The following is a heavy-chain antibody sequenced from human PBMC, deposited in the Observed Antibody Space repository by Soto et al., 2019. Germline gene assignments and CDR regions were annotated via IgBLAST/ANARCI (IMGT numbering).Heavy chain of an antibody. Sequence: HPGGSLRLSCAASGFTFSSYAMSWVRQAPGKGLEWVSAISGSGGSTYYADSVKGRFTISRDNSKNTLYLQMNSLRAEDTAVYYCAKDGAYGSGRPVNFDYWGQGTLVTVSS. D-gene: IGHD3-10*01. CDR3: AKDGAYGSGRPVNFDY. J-gene: IGHJ4*02. V-gene: IGHV3-23*01. CDR1: GFTFSSYA. CDR2: ISGSGGST.